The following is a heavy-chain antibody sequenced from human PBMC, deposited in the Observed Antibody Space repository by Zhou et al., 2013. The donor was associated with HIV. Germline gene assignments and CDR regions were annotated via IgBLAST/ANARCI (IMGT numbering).Heavy chain of an antibody. D-gene: IGHD3-22*01. J-gene: IGHJ4*02. CDR3: ARWIYDSSGYSIDYFDY. V-gene: IGHV1-69*04. CDR1: GGTFSSYA. Sequence: QVQLVQSGAEVKKPGSSVKVSCKASGGTFSSYAISWVRQAPGQGLEWMGRIIPILGIANYAQKFQGRVTITADKSTSTAYMELSSLRSEDTAVYYCARWIYDSSGYSIDYFDYWGQGTLVTVSS. CDR2: IIPILGIA.